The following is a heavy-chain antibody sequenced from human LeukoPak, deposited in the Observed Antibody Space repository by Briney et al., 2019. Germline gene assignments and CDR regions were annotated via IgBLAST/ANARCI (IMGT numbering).Heavy chain of an antibody. CDR1: GFTFSSYA. V-gene: IGHV3-23*01. CDR2: ISGRGDRT. D-gene: IGHD6-6*01. Sequence: GGSLRLSCAASGFTFSSYAMSWVRQAPGKGLEWVSAISGRGDRTYYADSVKGRFTISRDNSKNTLYLQMNSPRAEDTAVYYCAKEQSSSGFFDYWGQGTLVTVSS. CDR3: AKEQSSSGFFDY. J-gene: IGHJ4*02.